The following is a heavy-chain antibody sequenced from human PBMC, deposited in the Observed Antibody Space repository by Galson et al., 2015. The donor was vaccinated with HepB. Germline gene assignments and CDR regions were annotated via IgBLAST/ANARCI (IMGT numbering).Heavy chain of an antibody. Sequence: SLRLSCAASGFTFSSHGLHWALQAPGKGLEWVADISCDGSNKYCADSEKGRFTISRDTAKNTLYLQMNSLRAEDTAVYYCAKEAQQVDYYYDMDVWGQGTTVTVSS. J-gene: IGHJ6*02. CDR1: GFTFSSHG. D-gene: IGHD6-13*01. CDR2: ISCDGSNK. V-gene: IGHV3-30*18. CDR3: AKEAQQVDYYYDMDV.